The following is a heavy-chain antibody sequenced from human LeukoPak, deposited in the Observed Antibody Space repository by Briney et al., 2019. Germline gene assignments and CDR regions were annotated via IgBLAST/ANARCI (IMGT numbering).Heavy chain of an antibody. CDR3: ARFLPYQLLSWRSHANGMDV. Sequence: PGGSLRLSCAASGFTFHSYAMSWVRQAPGKGLEWVSSISNSGGSTNFADSVKGRFTISRDNSRDTLYLQMSSLRVEDTAMYYCARFLPYQLLSWRSHANGMDVWGQGATVTVSS. CDR2: ISNSGGST. D-gene: IGHD2-2*01. V-gene: IGHV3-23*01. CDR1: GFTFHSYA. J-gene: IGHJ6*02.